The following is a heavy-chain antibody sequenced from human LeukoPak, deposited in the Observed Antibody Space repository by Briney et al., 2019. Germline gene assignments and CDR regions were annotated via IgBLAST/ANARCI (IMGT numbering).Heavy chain of an antibody. Sequence: GGSLRLSCAASGFTFNTYWMHWVRQAPGKGLVWVARVNREGTTTAYADSVKGRFIVSRDNSKNTLYLQMNNLRAEDTAVYYCARDSDWILFDYWGQGTPVTVSS. J-gene: IGHJ4*02. CDR3: ARDSDWILFDY. CDR1: GFTFNTYW. D-gene: IGHD2-2*03. V-gene: IGHV3-74*03. CDR2: VNREGTTT.